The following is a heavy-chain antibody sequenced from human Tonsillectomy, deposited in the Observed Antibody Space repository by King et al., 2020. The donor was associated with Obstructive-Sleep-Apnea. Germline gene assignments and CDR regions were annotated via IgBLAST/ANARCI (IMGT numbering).Heavy chain of an antibody. V-gene: IGHV3-30*18. J-gene: IGHJ6*02. CDR1: EFIFSTYG. CDR3: AKDVGNRHNGMDV. D-gene: IGHD2/OR15-2a*01. CDR2: ISYDGINK. Sequence: VQLVESGGGVVQPGRSLRLSCVASEFIFSTYGMHWVRQAPVKGLEWLTFISYDGINKYYADSVKGRFTISRDNSKKTLYLQMNSLSSEDTALYYCAKDVGNRHNGMDVWGQGTTVTVSS.